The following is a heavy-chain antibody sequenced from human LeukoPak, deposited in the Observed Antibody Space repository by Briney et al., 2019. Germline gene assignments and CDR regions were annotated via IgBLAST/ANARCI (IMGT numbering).Heavy chain of an antibody. J-gene: IGHJ4*02. CDR1: GFTFSSYS. CDR2: ISSSSSYI. V-gene: IGHV3-21*01. D-gene: IGHD3-3*01. CDR3: ARARAIFGVVRLIDY. Sequence: GGSLRLSCAASGFTFSSYSMNWVRRAPGKGLEWVSAISSSSSYIYYADSVKGRFTISRDNAKNSLYLQMNSLRAEDTAVYYCARARAIFGVVRLIDYWGQGTLVTVSS.